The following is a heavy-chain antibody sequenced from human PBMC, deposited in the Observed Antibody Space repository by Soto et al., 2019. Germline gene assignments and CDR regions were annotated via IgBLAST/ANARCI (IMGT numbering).Heavy chain of an antibody. Sequence: ASVKVSCKASGGTFSSYAISWVRQAPGQGLEWMGGIIPIFGTANYAQKFQGRVTITADESTSTAYMELSSLRSEDTAVYYCARRSPQYIAAAGTGPWGQGTLVTVSS. V-gene: IGHV1-69*13. J-gene: IGHJ5*02. CDR3: ARRSPQYIAAAGTGP. D-gene: IGHD6-13*01. CDR1: GGTFSSYA. CDR2: IIPIFGTA.